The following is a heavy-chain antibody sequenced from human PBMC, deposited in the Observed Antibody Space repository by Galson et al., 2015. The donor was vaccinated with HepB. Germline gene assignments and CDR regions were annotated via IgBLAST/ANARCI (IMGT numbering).Heavy chain of an antibody. Sequence: SLRLSCAASGFSFTNNGVSWVRQAPAKGLEWVSSFFIDGGSPYYADPVKGRFTISRDNSKNTIYLQMNSLRVDDTAVYYCASLDASYGEAFDFWGQGTAVTVS. CDR3: ASLDASYGEAFDF. J-gene: IGHJ3*01. CDR2: FFIDGGSP. CDR1: GFSFTNNG. D-gene: IGHD2-2*01. V-gene: IGHV3-23*05.